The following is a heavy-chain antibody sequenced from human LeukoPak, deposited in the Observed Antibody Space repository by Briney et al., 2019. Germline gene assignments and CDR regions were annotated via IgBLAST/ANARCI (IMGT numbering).Heavy chain of an antibody. CDR2: ISAYNGNT. CDR1: GYTFTSYG. V-gene: IGHV1-18*01. J-gene: IGHJ3*02. Sequence: ASVKVSCKASGYTFTSYGISWVRQAPGQGLEWMGWISAYNGNTNYAQKLQGRVTMTTDTSTSTAYMELRSLRSDDTAVYYCAASILTGYSNDAFDIWGQGTMVTVSS. D-gene: IGHD3-9*01. CDR3: AASILTGYSNDAFDI.